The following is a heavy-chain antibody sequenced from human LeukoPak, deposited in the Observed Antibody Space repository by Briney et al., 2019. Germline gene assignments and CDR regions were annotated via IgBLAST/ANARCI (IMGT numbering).Heavy chain of an antibody. Sequence: PSETLSLTCAVYAGSFSGYYWSWIRQPPGKGLEWIGEINHSGSTNYNPSLKSRVTISVDTSKNQFSLNLTSVTAADMAVYYCAGLPRGPRRAYWGQGTLVTVSS. CDR1: AGSFSGYY. CDR3: AGLPRGPRRAY. V-gene: IGHV4-34*01. J-gene: IGHJ4*02. D-gene: IGHD1-26*01. CDR2: INHSGST.